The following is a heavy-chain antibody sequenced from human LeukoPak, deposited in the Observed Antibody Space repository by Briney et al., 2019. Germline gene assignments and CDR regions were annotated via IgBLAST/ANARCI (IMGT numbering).Heavy chain of an antibody. CDR1: GGSLSSSSYY. J-gene: IGHJ4*02. CDR2: IYHSGST. CDR3: ARDSLVDIEASTTYYFDF. D-gene: IGHD5-12*01. Sequence: SETLSLTCTVSGGSLSSSSYYWSWIRQPPGKGLEWIGSIYHSGSTYYNPSLRRLVTISLDTSKNQFSLKMFSVTAADTAVYYCARDSLVDIEASTTYYFDFWGQGTLVTVSS. V-gene: IGHV4-39*07.